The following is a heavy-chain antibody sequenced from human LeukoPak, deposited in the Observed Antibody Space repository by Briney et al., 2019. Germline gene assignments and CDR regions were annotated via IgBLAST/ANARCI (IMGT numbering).Heavy chain of an antibody. CDR2: FDPEDGET. CDR1: GYTLTELS. Sequence: ASVKVSCKVSGYTLTELSMHWVRQAPGKGLEWMGGFDPEDGETIYAQKFQGRVTMTEDTSTDTACMELSSLRSEDTAVYYCATVSMWAARTKELSYWGQGTLVTVSS. J-gene: IGHJ4*02. D-gene: IGHD6-6*01. CDR3: ATVSMWAARTKELSY. V-gene: IGHV1-24*01.